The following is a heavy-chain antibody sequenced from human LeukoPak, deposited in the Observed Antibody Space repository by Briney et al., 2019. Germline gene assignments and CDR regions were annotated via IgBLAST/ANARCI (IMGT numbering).Heavy chain of an antibody. J-gene: IGHJ6*04. CDR2: ISSSGSTI. CDR1: GFTFSSYE. CDR3: AELGITMIGGV. V-gene: IGHV3-48*03. Sequence: GGSLRLSCAASGFTFSSYEMNWVRQAPGKGLEWVSYISSSGSTIYYADSVKGRFTISRDNSKNTLYLHMRSLRAEDTAVYYCAELGITMIGGVWGKGTTVTISS. D-gene: IGHD3-10*02.